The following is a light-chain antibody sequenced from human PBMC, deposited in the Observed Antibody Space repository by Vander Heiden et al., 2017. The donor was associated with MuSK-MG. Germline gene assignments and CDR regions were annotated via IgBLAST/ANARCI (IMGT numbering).Light chain of an antibody. CDR2: GES. V-gene: IGKV3-20*01. CDR3: QQYDTSPWT. Sequence: DIVLTQSPGTLSLSPGERATLSCRASQSVDNTYLAWYQQKPGQAPRLLIHGESSRATGIPDRFSGSGSGTDFTLTISRLEPEDFAVYYCQQYDTSPWTFGQGTKVEFK. CDR1: QSVDNTY. J-gene: IGKJ1*01.